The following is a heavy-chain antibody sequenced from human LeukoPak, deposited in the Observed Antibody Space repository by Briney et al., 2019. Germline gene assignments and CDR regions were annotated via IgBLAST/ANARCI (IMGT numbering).Heavy chain of an antibody. D-gene: IGHD4-17*01. CDR1: GFTFSSYA. Sequence: PGGSLRLSCAASGFTFSSYAMSWVRQAPGKGLEWVSAISGSGGSTYYADSVKGRFTISRDNSKNTLYLQMNSLRAEDTAVYYCARERQPALIGDYDPNYYYYGMDVWGQGTTVTVSS. V-gene: IGHV3-23*01. J-gene: IGHJ6*02. CDR2: ISGSGGST. CDR3: ARERQPALIGDYDPNYYYYGMDV.